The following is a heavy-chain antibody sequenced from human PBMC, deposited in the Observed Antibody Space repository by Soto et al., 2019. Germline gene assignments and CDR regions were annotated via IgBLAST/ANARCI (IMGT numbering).Heavy chain of an antibody. J-gene: IGHJ4*02. D-gene: IGHD4-17*01. CDR3: ARQNYGDSSRRNFDY. CDR1: GGSFSGYY. V-gene: IGHV4-34*01. CDR2: INHSGGT. Sequence: SETLSLTCAVYGGSFSGYYWSWIRQPPGKGLEWIGEINHSGGTNYNPSLKSRVTISVDTSKNQFSLKLSSVTAADTAVYYCARQNYGDSSRRNFDYWGQGTLVTVSS.